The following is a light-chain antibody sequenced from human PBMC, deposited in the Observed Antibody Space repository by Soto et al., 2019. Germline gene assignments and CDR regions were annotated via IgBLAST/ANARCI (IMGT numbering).Light chain of an antibody. V-gene: IGLV2-14*01. CDR3: SSYTSSNTLV. CDR2: EVT. CDR1: SSDIGGYNY. Sequence: QSVLTQPASVSGSPGQSITISCIGGSSDIGGYNYVSWFQQHPGKVPKLMIYEVTNRPSGVSNRFSGSKSGSTASLTISGLQAEDEADYYCSSYTSSNTLVFGTGTKV. J-gene: IGLJ1*01.